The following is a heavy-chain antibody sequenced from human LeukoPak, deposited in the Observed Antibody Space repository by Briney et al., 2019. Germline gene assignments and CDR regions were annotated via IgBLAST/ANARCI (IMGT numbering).Heavy chain of an antibody. CDR3: ARSTYGGNDY. Sequence: GASVKVSCKASGYTFTSYGISWVRQAPGQGLEWMGWISAYNGNTNYAQKFQGRVTITADKSTSTAYMELSSLRSEDTAVYYCARSTYGGNDYWGQGTLVTVSS. J-gene: IGHJ4*02. V-gene: IGHV1-18*01. CDR2: ISAYNGNT. CDR1: GYTFTSYG. D-gene: IGHD4-23*01.